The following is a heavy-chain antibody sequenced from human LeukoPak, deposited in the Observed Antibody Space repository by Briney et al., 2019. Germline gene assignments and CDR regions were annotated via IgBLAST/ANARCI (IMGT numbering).Heavy chain of an antibody. CDR1: GYTFTGCY. J-gene: IGHJ3*02. CDR2: INPNSGGT. Sequence: GALVTVSCKASGYTFTGCYMHWVRQAPGQGLEWMGWINPNSGGTNYAQKFQGRVTMTRDTSISTAYMELSRLRSDDTAVYYCARAQWFGELLWSGAFDIWGQGTMVTVSS. V-gene: IGHV1-2*02. CDR3: ARAQWFGELLWSGAFDI. D-gene: IGHD3-10*01.